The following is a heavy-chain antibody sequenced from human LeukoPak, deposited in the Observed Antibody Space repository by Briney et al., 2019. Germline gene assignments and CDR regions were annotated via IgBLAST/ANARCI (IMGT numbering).Heavy chain of an antibody. Sequence: PGGSLRLSCAVSGFTFSSYGMQWVRQAPGKELEWVVVITYDGSNKYYADSVKGRFTISRDNSKNTLYLQMNSLRAEDTAVYYCAKDQESLGEFLYPFDYWGQGTLVTVSS. J-gene: IGHJ4*02. V-gene: IGHV3-30*18. CDR2: ITYDGSNK. D-gene: IGHD3-10*01. CDR3: AKDQESLGEFLYPFDY. CDR1: GFTFSSYG.